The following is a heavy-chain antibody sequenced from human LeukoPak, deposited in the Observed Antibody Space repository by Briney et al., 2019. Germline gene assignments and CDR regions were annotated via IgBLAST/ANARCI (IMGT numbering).Heavy chain of an antibody. J-gene: IGHJ4*02. CDR1: GYTFAGYY. D-gene: IGHD6-13*01. Sequence: ASVKVSCKASGYTFAGYYLHWVRQAPGQGLEWMEWINPNSGDTSYVQKFQGRVTMTRDTSISTAYMELSRLRSDDTAVYYCARPGIAAAGTWRGFDYWGQGTLVTVSS. CDR3: ARPGIAAAGTWRGFDY. V-gene: IGHV1-2*02. CDR2: INPNSGDT.